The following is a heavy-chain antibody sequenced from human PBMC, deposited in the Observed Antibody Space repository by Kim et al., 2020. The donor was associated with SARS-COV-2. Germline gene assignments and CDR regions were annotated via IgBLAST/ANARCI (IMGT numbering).Heavy chain of an antibody. Sequence: GGSLRLSCAASGFTFSAYWMTWVRQAPGKGLEWVANIKQDGSEIYYVDSVKGRFTISRDNAKKSLILQMNSLRAEDTAVDYCAKVRSGNIVGTIDYWGQG. J-gene: IGHJ4*02. CDR2: IKQDGSEI. D-gene: IGHD3-22*01. V-gene: IGHV3-7*03. CDR3: AKVRSGNIVGTIDY. CDR1: GFTFSAYW.